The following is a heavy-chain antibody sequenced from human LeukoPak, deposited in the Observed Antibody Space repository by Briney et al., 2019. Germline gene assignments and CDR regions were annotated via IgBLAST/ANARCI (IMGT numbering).Heavy chain of an antibody. V-gene: IGHV3-30*03. J-gene: IGHJ4*02. CDR3: ARGFNMHYYDSSGPLDY. CDR2: ISYDGSNK. D-gene: IGHD3-22*01. CDR1: GFTFSSYG. Sequence: GRSLRLSCAASGFTFSSYGMHWVRQAPGKGLEWVAVISYDGSNKYYADSVKGRFTISRDNSKNTLYLQMNSLRAEDTAVYYCARGFNMHYYDSSGPLDYWGQGTLVTVSS.